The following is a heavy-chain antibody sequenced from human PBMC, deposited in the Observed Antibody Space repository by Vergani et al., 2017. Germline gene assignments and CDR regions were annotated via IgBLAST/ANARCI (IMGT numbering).Heavy chain of an antibody. V-gene: IGHV3-9*01. Sequence: EVQVVESGGGLAQPGRSLRLSCTASGFSFHNYAMHWVRQVPGKGLEWVSRIDWDSDSIEYADSVKGRFTISRDNAKNTLYLQVRSLRLEDTGVYHCVRDRGLCAGGRCYTEAWDYWGQGTLVTVSS. CDR1: GFSFHNYA. D-gene: IGHD2-2*02. CDR2: IDWDSDSI. J-gene: IGHJ4*02. CDR3: VRDRGLCAGGRCYTEAWDY.